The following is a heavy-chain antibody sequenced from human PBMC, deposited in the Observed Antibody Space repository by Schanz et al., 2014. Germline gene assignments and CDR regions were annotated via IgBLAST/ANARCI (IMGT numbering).Heavy chain of an antibody. CDR3: ARQGDVYRLDY. V-gene: IGHV4-59*08. J-gene: IGHJ4*02. CDR2: IYHSGSP. Sequence: QVQLQESGPGLVKPSETLSLTCTVSGASISFYDWNWIRQSPGKGLEWIGYIYHSGSPIYNPSLQSRVTISIDTPKTQFSLKRESVTAADTAMYFCARQGDVYRLDYWGQGTLVTVTS. D-gene: IGHD1-26*01. CDR1: GASISFYD.